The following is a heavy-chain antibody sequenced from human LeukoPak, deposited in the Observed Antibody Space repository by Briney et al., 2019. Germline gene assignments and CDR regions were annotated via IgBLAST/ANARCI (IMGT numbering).Heavy chain of an antibody. Sequence: SETLSLTCTVSGGSISRYYWSWIRRPPGKGLEWIGYIDDSGSTNYNPSLKSRVTISVDTSKNQFSLKLSSVTAADTAVYYCASVRCSSTSCYWSSHRGFDYWGQGTLVTVSS. D-gene: IGHD2-2*01. CDR1: GGSISRYY. CDR3: ASVRCSSTSCYWSSHRGFDY. CDR2: IDDSGST. J-gene: IGHJ4*02. V-gene: IGHV4-59*12.